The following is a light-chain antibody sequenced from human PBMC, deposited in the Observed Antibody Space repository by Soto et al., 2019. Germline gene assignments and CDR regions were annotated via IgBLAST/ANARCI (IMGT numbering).Light chain of an antibody. Sequence: QSALTQPPSVSGAPGQRVTISCTGCSSNIGAGCEVHWYQHLPGKAPKLLIYGNTNRPSEVPDRFSGSKSGTSASLAITGLQAEDEADYYCQSYDSSLSASYVFGGGTKVTVL. CDR2: GNT. J-gene: IGLJ1*01. CDR1: SSNIGAGCE. V-gene: IGLV1-40*01. CDR3: QSYDSSLSASYV.